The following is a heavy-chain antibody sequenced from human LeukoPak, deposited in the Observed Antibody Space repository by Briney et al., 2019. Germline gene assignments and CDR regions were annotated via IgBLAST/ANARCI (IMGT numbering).Heavy chain of an antibody. D-gene: IGHD5-18*01. J-gene: IGHJ4*02. CDR3: ARENTAVPGGDC. V-gene: IGHV3-7*01. CDR1: GFTISPYW. Sequence: GGSLRLSCAASGFTISPYWMSWVRQAPGKGLEWVANIKQDGSEKCYVDSVKGRFAISRDSAKNSVYLQMNGLRAEDTAVYYCARENTAVPGGDCWGQGTLVTVSS. CDR2: IKQDGSEK.